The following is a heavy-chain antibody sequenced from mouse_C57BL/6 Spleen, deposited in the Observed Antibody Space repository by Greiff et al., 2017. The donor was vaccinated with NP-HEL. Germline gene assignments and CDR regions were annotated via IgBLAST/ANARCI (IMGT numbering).Heavy chain of an antibody. J-gene: IGHJ4*01. CDR2: INPNYGTT. CDR3: ANSLYYGNDVGYAMDD. D-gene: IGHD2-2*01. V-gene: IGHV1-39*01. Sequence: EVQLQQSGPELVKPGASVKISCKASGYSFTDYNMNWVKQSNGKSLEWIGVINPNYGTTSYNQKFKGKATLTVDQSSSPAYMQLNSLTSEDSAVYYCANSLYYGNDVGYAMDDWGQGTSVTVSS. CDR1: GYSFTDYN.